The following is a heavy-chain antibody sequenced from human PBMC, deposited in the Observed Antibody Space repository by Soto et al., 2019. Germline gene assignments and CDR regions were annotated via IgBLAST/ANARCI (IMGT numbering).Heavy chain of an antibody. Sequence: QVQLVQSGAEVKKPGASVKVSCKASGYTFTSYGISWVRQAPGQGLEWMGWIRAYNGNTNYAQKLQGRVTITTDTSTSTASLELRSLSSDDTAVYACASDLPTMDVWGQGTTVTVS. J-gene: IGHJ6*02. CDR1: GYTFTSYG. CDR2: IRAYNGNT. CDR3: ASDLPTMDV. V-gene: IGHV1-18*01.